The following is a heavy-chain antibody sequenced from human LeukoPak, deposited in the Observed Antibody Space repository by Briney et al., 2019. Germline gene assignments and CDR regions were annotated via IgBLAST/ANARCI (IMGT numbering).Heavy chain of an antibody. J-gene: IGHJ4*02. D-gene: IGHD3-22*01. CDR1: GFTVSSNY. Sequence: GGSLRLSCAASGFTVSSNYMNWVRQAPGKGLEWVSAISGSGGSTYYADSVKGRFTISRDNSKNTLYLQMNSLRAEDTAVYYCAKDFDYYDSSGYYDMGDYWGQGTLVTVSS. V-gene: IGHV3-23*01. CDR2: ISGSGGST. CDR3: AKDFDYYDSSGYYDMGDY.